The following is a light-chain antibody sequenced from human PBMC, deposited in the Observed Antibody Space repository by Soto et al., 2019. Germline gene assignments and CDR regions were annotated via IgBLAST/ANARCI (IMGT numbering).Light chain of an antibody. V-gene: IGKV1-39*01. CDR3: QQSYSTPLT. CDR1: QSISSY. J-gene: IGKJ4*01. Sequence: DIQMTQSPSSLSSSVGERVTITCRASQSISSYLNWYQQKPGQAPKLLIYAASRLHSGVPSRFSGSGSGTDFTLTSSRLQHEDFATYYWQQSYSTPLTFGGGTKVEIK. CDR2: AAS.